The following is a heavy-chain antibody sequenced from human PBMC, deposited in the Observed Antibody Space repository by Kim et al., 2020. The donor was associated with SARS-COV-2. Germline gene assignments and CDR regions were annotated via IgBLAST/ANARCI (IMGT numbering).Heavy chain of an antibody. V-gene: IGHV1-2*02. CDR2: INPNGGET. CDR1: GYNFNDHY. Sequence: ASVKVSCKAAGYNFNDHYIHWVRQAPGQGLEWMGWINPNGGETKYAEKFHGRVSMTRDTSISTAYVDLYSLTFDDTAVYYCARASDPDYWGQGTLVTVSS. J-gene: IGHJ4*02. CDR3: ARASDPDY.